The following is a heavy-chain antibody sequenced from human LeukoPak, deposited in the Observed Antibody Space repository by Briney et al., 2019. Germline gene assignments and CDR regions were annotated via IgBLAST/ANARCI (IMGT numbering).Heavy chain of an antibody. Sequence: SETLSLTCAVYGGSFSGYYWSWIRQPPGKGLEWIGYIYYSGSTNYNPSLKSRVTISVDTSKNQFSLKLSSVTAADTAVYYCARDNWNYGSSMDVWGQGTTVTVSS. CDR2: IYYSGST. D-gene: IGHD1-7*01. J-gene: IGHJ6*02. CDR1: GGSFSGYY. CDR3: ARDNWNYGSSMDV. V-gene: IGHV4-59*01.